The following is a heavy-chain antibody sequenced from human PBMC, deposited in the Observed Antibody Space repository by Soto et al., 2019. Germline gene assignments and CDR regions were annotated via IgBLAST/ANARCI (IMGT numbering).Heavy chain of an antibody. V-gene: IGHV1-3*04. D-gene: IGHD5-18*01. CDR2: INTGNGNT. Sequence: QVQIVQSGAEVKKPGASVKVSCKTSGYTFTLYTIHWVRQAPGQRLEWMGWINTGNGNTKYSQRFQGRVAMSRDTSASTAYMELSSLTSEDTAVYYCAKLGGAYIFGPYLDYWGQGTLVTVSS. CDR1: GYTFTLYT. CDR3: AKLGGAYIFGPYLDY. J-gene: IGHJ4*02.